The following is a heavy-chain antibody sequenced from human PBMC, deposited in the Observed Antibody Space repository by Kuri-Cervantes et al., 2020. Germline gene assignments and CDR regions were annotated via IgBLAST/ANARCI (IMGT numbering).Heavy chain of an antibody. CDR2: VRVNGGDT. CDR1: GFTFSSYW. J-gene: IGHJ4*02. CDR3: AKAALNNDLGEVFDY. Sequence: LSLTCAASGFTFSSYWMHWVRQAPGKGLEWVSTVRVNGGDTKYADPVKGRFTISRDNSKNTLYLQMNSLRPEDTAVYYCAKAALNNDLGEVFDYWGQGTLVTVSS. V-gene: IGHV3-23*01. D-gene: IGHD4-17*01.